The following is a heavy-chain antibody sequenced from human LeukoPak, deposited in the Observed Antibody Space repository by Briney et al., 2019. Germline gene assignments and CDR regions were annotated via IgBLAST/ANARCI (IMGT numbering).Heavy chain of an antibody. Sequence: GGSLRLSCAASGFTFSNYAMHWVRQAPGKGLEWVAVISYDGSNKYYADSVKGRFTISRDNSKNTLYLQMNSLRAEDTAVYYCARSRDGYKYFDYWGQGTLVTVSS. CDR1: GFTFSNYA. CDR2: ISYDGSNK. V-gene: IGHV3-30-3*01. CDR3: ARSRDGYKYFDY. D-gene: IGHD5-24*01. J-gene: IGHJ4*02.